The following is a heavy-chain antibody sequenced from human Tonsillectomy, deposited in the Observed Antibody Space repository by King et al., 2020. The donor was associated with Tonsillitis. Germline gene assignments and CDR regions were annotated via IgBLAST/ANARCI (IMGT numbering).Heavy chain of an antibody. CDR3: ARHQQITVRGPGAFDI. D-gene: IGHD3-16*01. J-gene: IGHJ3*02. CDR2: ISSSSSYI. CDR1: GFTFSSYS. Sequence: QLVQSGGGLVKPGGSLRLSCAASGFTFSSYSMNWVRQAPGKGLEWVSSISSSSSYIYYADSVKGRFTISRDNAKNSLYLQMNSLRAEDTAVYYCARHQQITVRGPGAFDIWGQGTMVTVSS. V-gene: IGHV3-21*01.